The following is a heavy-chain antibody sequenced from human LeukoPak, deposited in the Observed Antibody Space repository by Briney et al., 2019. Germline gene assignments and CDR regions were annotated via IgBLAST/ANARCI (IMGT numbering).Heavy chain of an antibody. CDR2: FDPEDGET. CDR1: GYTPIELS. CDR3: ATDRFVVVVAATPVYYYYGMDV. V-gene: IGHV1-24*01. Sequence: ASVWLSCKVSGYTPIELSMHWVRQAPGKGREWMGGFDPEDGETMYAQKFQGRVTMTEDTSTDTAYMELSSLRSQDTAVYYCATDRFVVVVAATPVYYYYGMDVWGQGTTVAVSS. D-gene: IGHD2-15*01. J-gene: IGHJ6*02.